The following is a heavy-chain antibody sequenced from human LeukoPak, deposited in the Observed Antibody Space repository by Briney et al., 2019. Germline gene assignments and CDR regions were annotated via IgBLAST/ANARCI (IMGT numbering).Heavy chain of an antibody. V-gene: IGHV1-18*01. D-gene: IGHD3-22*01. CDR3: AGHDSRGYYSDY. CDR1: GYTFTSYG. CDR2: ISAYNGNT. Sequence: ASVKVSCKASGYTFTSYGISWVRQAPGQGLEWMGWISAYNGNTNYAQKLQGRVTMTTDTSTSTAYMDLRSLRSDDTAVYYCAGHDSRGYYSDYWNQGTLVTVSS. J-gene: IGHJ4*02.